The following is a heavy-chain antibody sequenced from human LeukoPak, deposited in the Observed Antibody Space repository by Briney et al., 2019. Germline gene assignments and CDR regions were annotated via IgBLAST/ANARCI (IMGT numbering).Heavy chain of an antibody. CDR2: INQDGSEK. Sequence: GGSLRLSCAASGFTVSSSFIYWVRRAPGKGLEWVANINQDGSEKYYVDTVRGRFTISRDNAENSLYLQMNSLRAEDTAVYYCVRAIGANVSYWGQGTLVTVSS. V-gene: IGHV3-7*03. D-gene: IGHD3-10*01. CDR3: VRAIGANVSY. CDR1: GFTVSSSF. J-gene: IGHJ4*02.